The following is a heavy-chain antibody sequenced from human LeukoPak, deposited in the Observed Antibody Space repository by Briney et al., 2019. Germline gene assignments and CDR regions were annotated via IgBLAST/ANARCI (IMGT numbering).Heavy chain of an antibody. V-gene: IGHV4-59*01. J-gene: IGHJ4*02. CDR1: GGSISSYY. D-gene: IGHD3-10*01. Sequence: PSETLSLTCSVSGGSISSYYRSWIRQPPGKGLEWIGYIYYSGSTNYNPSLKSRVTISVDTSKNQFSLKLSSVTAADTAVYYCARDRRSYYGSGSYLGYWGQGTLVTVSS. CDR2: IYYSGST. CDR3: ARDRRSYYGSGSYLGY.